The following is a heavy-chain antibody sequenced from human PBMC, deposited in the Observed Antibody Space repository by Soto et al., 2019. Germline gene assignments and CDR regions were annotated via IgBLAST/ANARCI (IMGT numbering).Heavy chain of an antibody. CDR1: GFRFSDYS. CDR3: ARLPKGSLVTA. D-gene: IGHD2-21*02. CDR2: ISSNSDTT. J-gene: IGHJ4*02. Sequence: VESGGGLVYPGGSLRLSCVASGFRFSDYSMNWVRQAPRKGLQWISYISSNSDTTYYADSVKGRFTVSRDNAKNALFLQMNSLRDDDTATYYCARLPKGSLVTAWGQGARVTVSS. V-gene: IGHV3-48*02.